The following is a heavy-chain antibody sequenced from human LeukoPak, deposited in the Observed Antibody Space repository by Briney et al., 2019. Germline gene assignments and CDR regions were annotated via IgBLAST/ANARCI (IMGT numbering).Heavy chain of an antibody. D-gene: IGHD4-17*01. V-gene: IGHV3-7*03. CDR1: GFTFSSYW. CDR2: IKQDGSEK. Sequence: GGSLRLSCAASGFTFSSYWMSWVRQAPGKGLEWVANIKQDGSEKYYVDSVRGRFTIPRDNAENSLYLQMNSPRAEDTAVYYCARGRTTVTPAIVDYWGQGTLVTVSS. CDR3: ARGRTTVTPAIVDY. J-gene: IGHJ4*02.